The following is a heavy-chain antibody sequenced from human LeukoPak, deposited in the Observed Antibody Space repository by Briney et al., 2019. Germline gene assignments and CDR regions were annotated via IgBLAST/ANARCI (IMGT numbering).Heavy chain of an antibody. J-gene: IGHJ4*02. CDR1: GFSLSSYA. D-gene: IGHD1-26*01. Sequence: GGSLRLSCAASGFSLSSYAMTWVRQAPGKGLEWVSTISGSGVTTYYADSVKGRFTISRDNSKNTLYLQMNSLRAEDTAVYYCAKLVGPTTPYFDSWGQGTLVTVSS. V-gene: IGHV3-23*01. CDR2: ISGSGVTT. CDR3: AKLVGPTTPYFDS.